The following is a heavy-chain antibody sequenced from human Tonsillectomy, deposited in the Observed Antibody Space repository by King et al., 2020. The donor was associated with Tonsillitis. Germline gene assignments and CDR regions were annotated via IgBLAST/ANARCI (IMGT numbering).Heavy chain of an antibody. CDR3: ARGSPSRYCSGGSCPYFDY. Sequence: QLVQSGAEVKKPGASVKVSCQASGYTFTSYDINWVRQATGQGLEWMGWMNPNSGNTGYAQKFQGRVTMTRNTSISTAYMELSSLRSEDTAVYYCARGSPSRYCSGGSCPYFDYWGQGTLVTVSS. J-gene: IGHJ4*02. V-gene: IGHV1-8*01. D-gene: IGHD2-15*01. CDR2: MNPNSGNT. CDR1: GYTFTSYD.